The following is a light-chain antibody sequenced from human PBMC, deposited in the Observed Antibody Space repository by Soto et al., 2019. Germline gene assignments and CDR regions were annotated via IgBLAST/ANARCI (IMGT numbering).Light chain of an antibody. CDR2: SNN. V-gene: IGLV1-44*01. J-gene: IGLJ1*01. Sequence: QSVLTQPPSASGTPGQRVTISCSRSSSNIGSNTVNWYQQLPGTAPKLLIYSNNQRPSGVPDRFSGSKSGTSATLAISGLQSEDEADYYCAAWDDSLNVFYVFGTGTKLTVL. CDR1: SSNIGSNT. CDR3: AAWDDSLNVFYV.